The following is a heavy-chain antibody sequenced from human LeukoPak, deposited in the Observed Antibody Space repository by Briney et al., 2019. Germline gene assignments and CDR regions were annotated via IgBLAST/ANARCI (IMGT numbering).Heavy chain of an antibody. CDR3: ARGGYYDYVWGSYRRHGFLDY. CDR1: GGSISSSSYY. V-gene: IGHV4-39*01. CDR2: IYYSGCT. Sequence: SETLSLTCTVSGGSISSSSYYWGWTRQPPGKGLEWIGSIYYSGCTYYNPSLKSRVTISVDTSKNQFSLKLSSVTAADTAVYYCARGGYYDYVWGSYRRHGFLDYWGQGTLVTVSS. D-gene: IGHD3-16*02. J-gene: IGHJ4*02.